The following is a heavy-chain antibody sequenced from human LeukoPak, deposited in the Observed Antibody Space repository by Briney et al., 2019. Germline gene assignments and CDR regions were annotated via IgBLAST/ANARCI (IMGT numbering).Heavy chain of an antibody. CDR2: IYYSGST. J-gene: IGHJ4*02. CDR3: ARVNYDSRDFDC. Sequence: SETLSLTCTVSGGSISSGDYYWSWIRQPPGKGLEWIGYIYYSGSTYYNPSLKSRVTISVDTSKNQFSLKLSSVTAADTAVYYCARVNYDSRDFDCWGQGTLVTVSS. V-gene: IGHV4-30-4*01. CDR1: GGSISSGDYY. D-gene: IGHD3-22*01.